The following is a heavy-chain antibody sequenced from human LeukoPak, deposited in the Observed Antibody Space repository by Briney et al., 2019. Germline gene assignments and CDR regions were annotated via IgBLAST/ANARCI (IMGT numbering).Heavy chain of an antibody. CDR1: GFTFSSYG. D-gene: IGHD6-19*01. CDR2: IRYDGSNK. V-gene: IGHV3-30*02. CDR3: AKDMDRIAVAGFDY. J-gene: IGHJ4*02. Sequence: GGSLRLSCAASGFTFSSYGMRWVRWAPGKGLEWVAFIRYDGSNKYYADSVKGRFTISRDNSKNTLYLQMNSLRAEDTAVYYCAKDMDRIAVAGFDYWGQGTLVTVSS.